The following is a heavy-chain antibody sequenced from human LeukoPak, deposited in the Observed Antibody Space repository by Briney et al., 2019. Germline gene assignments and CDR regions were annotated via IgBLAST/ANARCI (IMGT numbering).Heavy chain of an antibody. D-gene: IGHD5-18*01. Sequence: PGGSLRLSCAASGFTFSSYSMNWVRQAPGKGLEWVSSISSSSSYIYYADSVRGRFTISRDNAKDSLYLQMNSLRAEDTAVYYCARADWDTAMIDYWGQGTLVTVSS. CDR2: ISSSSSYI. CDR1: GFTFSSYS. CDR3: ARADWDTAMIDY. V-gene: IGHV3-21*01. J-gene: IGHJ4*02.